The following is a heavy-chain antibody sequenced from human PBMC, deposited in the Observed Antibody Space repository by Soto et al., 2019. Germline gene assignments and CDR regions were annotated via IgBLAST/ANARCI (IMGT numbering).Heavy chain of an antibody. Sequence: PSETLSLTCTVSGGSMSGYYWSWIRQPPGKGLEWIGYAYYSGSTNYNPSLKSRVTISVDMSKNQFSLKLSSVTAADTAVYYCAREKPNEYFFDYWGQGSLVTVSS. CDR3: AREKPNEYFFDY. D-gene: IGHD1-1*01. CDR2: AYYSGST. CDR1: GGSMSGYY. V-gene: IGHV4-59*01. J-gene: IGHJ4*02.